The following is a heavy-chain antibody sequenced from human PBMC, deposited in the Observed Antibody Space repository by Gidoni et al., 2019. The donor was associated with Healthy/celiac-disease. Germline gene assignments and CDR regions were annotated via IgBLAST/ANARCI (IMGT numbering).Heavy chain of an antibody. Sequence: QVQLVESGGGGVQPGRSLRLSCAASGFTFSSYCMPWFRQAPGKGLEWVAVISYDGSNTYYADSVKGRFTISRDNSKNTLYLQMNSLRAEDTAVYYCAKPTLERITMVRGVIMGAFDIWGQGTMVTVSS. V-gene: IGHV3-30*18. CDR3: AKPTLERITMVRGVIMGAFDI. D-gene: IGHD3-10*01. J-gene: IGHJ3*02. CDR2: ISYDGSNT. CDR1: GFTFSSYC.